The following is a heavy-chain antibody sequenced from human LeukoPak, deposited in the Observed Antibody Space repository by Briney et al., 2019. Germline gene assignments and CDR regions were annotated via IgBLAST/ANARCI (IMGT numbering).Heavy chain of an antibody. CDR3: ARPPRGWELPYSFDY. CDR1: GFTFSTYG. D-gene: IGHD1-26*01. Sequence: GGSLRLSCAASGFTFSTYGMKWVRRAPGKALERISCISSSSRTIYDADSVKGRFTISRDNAKNSLYLQMNGLRAEDTAVYYCARPPRGWELPYSFDYWGQGTVVTVSS. CDR2: ISSSSRTI. V-gene: IGHV3-48*01. J-gene: IGHJ4*02.